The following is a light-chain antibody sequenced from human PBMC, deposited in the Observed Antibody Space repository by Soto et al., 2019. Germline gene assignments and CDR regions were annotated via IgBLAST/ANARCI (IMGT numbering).Light chain of an antibody. CDR3: QPSFSTPFT. CDR1: QAISNY. J-gene: IGKJ5*01. V-gene: IGKV1-39*01. Sequence: QMTQSPSSLSASVGDRVTITCRASQAISNYLNWYQQKPGKAPKVLIYGASGLQSGVPLTFSGSRSGTNFTFTIASLGPEDVETYYCQPSFSTPFTFGQGTRVDIK. CDR2: GAS.